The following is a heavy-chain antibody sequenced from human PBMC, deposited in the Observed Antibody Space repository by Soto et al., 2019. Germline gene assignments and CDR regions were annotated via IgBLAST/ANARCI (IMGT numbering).Heavy chain of an antibody. CDR1: GFTFSSYG. CDR2: ISYDGSNK. J-gene: IGHJ4*02. Sequence: HPGGSLRLSCAASGFTFSSYGMHWVRQAPGKGLEWVAVISYDGSNKYYADSVKGRFTISRDNSKNTLYLQMNRLRAEDTAVYYCARHDDSSGYLTDFDYWGQGTLGTVSS. CDR3: ARHDDSSGYLTDFDY. V-gene: IGHV3-30*03. D-gene: IGHD3-22*01.